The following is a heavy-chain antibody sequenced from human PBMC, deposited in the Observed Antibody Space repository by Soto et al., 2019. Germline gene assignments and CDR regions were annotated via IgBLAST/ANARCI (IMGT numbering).Heavy chain of an antibody. CDR3: ARDRGLGYCSGGSCRDY. CDR2: IIPILGIA. Sequence: QVQLVQSGAEVKKPGSSVKVSCKASGGTFSSYTISWVRQAPGHGLEWMGRIIPILGIANYAQKFQGRVTITADKSTSTAYMELSSLRSEDTAVYYCARDRGLGYCSGGSCRDYWGQGTLVTVSS. D-gene: IGHD2-15*01. CDR1: GGTFSSYT. J-gene: IGHJ4*02. V-gene: IGHV1-69*08.